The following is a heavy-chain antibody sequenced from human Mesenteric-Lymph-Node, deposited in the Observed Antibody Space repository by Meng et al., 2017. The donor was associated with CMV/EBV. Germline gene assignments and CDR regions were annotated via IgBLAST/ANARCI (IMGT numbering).Heavy chain of an antibody. CDR3: ARDGVVPAAIESYYFDY. CDR2: IYYSGST. Sequence: SETLSLTCTVSGGSISSSSYYWGWIRQPPGTGLEWIGSIYYSGSTYYNPSLKSRVTISVDTSKNQFSLKLSSVTAADTAVYYCARDGVVPAAIESYYFDYWGQGTLVTVSS. J-gene: IGHJ4*02. V-gene: IGHV4-39*07. CDR1: GGSISSSSYY. D-gene: IGHD2-2*01.